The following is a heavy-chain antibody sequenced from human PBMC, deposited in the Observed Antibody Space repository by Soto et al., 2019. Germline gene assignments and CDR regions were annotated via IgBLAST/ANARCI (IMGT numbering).Heavy chain of an antibody. CDR2: IYPGDSDT. CDR3: ARRSSSSPYYYYGMDV. Sequence: PGESLKISCKGSGYSFTSYWIGWVRQMPGKGLEWMGIIYPGDSDTRYSPSFQGQVTISADKSISTAYLQWSSLKASDTAMYYCARRSSSSPYYYYGMDVWGQGTTVTVSS. CDR1: GYSFTSYW. J-gene: IGHJ6*02. D-gene: IGHD6-13*01. V-gene: IGHV5-51*01.